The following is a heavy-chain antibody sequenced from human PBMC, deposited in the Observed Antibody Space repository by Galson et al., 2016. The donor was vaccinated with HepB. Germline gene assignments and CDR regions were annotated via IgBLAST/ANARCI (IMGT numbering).Heavy chain of an antibody. V-gene: IGHV4-39*01. D-gene: IGHD4-17*01. CDR1: GGFISRSSFF. Sequence: SETLSLTCTVSGGFISRSSFFWGWIRQPPGKGLEWIGTIYYSGSTYYNPSLKSRVTISVDTSKNQFSLKLSSVTAADTAVYYCARQYGEYDWFDPWGQGTLVTVSS. J-gene: IGHJ5*02. CDR2: IYYSGST. CDR3: ARQYGEYDWFDP.